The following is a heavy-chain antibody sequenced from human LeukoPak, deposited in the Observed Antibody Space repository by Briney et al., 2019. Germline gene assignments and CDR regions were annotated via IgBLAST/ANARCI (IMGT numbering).Heavy chain of an antibody. V-gene: IGHV4-31*03. CDR1: GGSISSGGYY. J-gene: IGHJ5*02. CDR3: ARGRAQITMVRGDWDWFDP. CDR2: IYYSGST. D-gene: IGHD3-10*01. Sequence: TLSLTCTVSGGSISSGGYYWSWIRQHPGKGLEWVGYIYYSGSTYYNPSRKSRVTISVDTSKNQFSLKLSSVTAADTAVNYCARGRAQITMVRGDWDWFDPWGQGTLVTVSS.